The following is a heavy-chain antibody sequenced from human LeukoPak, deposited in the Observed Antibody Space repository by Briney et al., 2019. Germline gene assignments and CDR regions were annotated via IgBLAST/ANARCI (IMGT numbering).Heavy chain of an antibody. J-gene: IGHJ6*02. D-gene: IGHD1-1*01. CDR2: ISAYNCNT. V-gene: IGHV1-18*01. CDR1: LCTFTSYG. CDR3: AREIGERGFDV. Sequence: SDKVSYKPSLCTFTSYGISWVGQAPGHALEGMGWISAYNCNTNFAQKLQGRVTKTTDTSTSTAYMELRSLRSDDTAVYYCAREIGERGFDVWGQGTMVTVSS.